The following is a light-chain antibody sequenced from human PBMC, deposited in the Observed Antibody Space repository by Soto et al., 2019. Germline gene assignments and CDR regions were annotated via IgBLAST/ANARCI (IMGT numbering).Light chain of an antibody. Sequence: DIQMTQSPSSLSASVADRVTITCQASHHISNSLNWYQQKPGKAPKLLIYDASNLEIGVPSRFSGSGSGTDFTFTISSLQPEDIAIYYCQQYDNVPLTFGGGTKVEIK. CDR1: HHISNS. CDR2: DAS. CDR3: QQYDNVPLT. J-gene: IGKJ4*01. V-gene: IGKV1-33*01.